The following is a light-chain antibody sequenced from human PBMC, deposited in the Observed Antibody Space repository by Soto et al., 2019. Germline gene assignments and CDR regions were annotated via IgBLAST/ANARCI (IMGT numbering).Light chain of an antibody. CDR1: QNIDNW. Sequence: DVQMTQSPSTLSASVGDRVTITCRASQNIDNWLAWYQQKLGKAPKLLIYKASSLETGVPSRFSGSGSGTEFSLTISNLEPEDFAVYYCQQYGSSLWTFGLGTKVEIK. J-gene: IGKJ1*01. V-gene: IGKV1-5*03. CDR2: KAS. CDR3: QQYGSSLWT.